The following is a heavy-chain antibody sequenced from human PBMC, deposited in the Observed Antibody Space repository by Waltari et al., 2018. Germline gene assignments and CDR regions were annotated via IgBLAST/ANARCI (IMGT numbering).Heavy chain of an antibody. CDR2: SIPIMDTA. D-gene: IGHD5-18*01. J-gene: IGHJ4*02. Sequence: QVQLVQSGAEVKRPGSSVKVSCKASGGTFNTYAINWVRPAPGLGLEWMGRSIPIMDTAGDAQKFQDRVTFTADRATGTAYMELSSLRPDDTGMYYCAGPRGIHLWSFDDWGQGTLVIVSS. CDR3: AGPRGIHLWSFDD. CDR1: GGTFNTYA. V-gene: IGHV1-69*04.